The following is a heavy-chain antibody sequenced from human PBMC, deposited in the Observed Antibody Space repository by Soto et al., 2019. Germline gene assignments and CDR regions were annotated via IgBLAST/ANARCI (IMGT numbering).Heavy chain of an antibody. Sequence: GGSLRLSCAASGITFSNYGIYAMHWVRQAPGKGLEWVAVTSYDGSIKYYADSVKGRFTISRDNSKTTLFLDMSSLRVDDTAVYYCASGLGARYYYGLHVWGEGTTVTVSS. CDR1: GITFSNYGIYA. J-gene: IGHJ6*04. D-gene: IGHD3-10*01. CDR2: TSYDGSIK. V-gene: IGHV3-30-3*01. CDR3: ASGLGARYYYGLHV.